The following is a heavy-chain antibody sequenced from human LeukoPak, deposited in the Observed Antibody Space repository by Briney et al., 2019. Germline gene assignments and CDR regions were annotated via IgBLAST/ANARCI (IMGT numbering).Heavy chain of an antibody. V-gene: IGHV4-59*01. J-gene: IGHJ2*01. D-gene: IGHD3-22*01. CDR1: GGSITSYY. Sequence: ASETLSLTCTVSGGSITSYYWSWIRQPPGKGLEWIGYIYYSGSTNYNPSLKSRVTMSVDTSKNQFSLKLSSVTAADTAVYYCARVDYYDSSGSRSYYFDLWGRGTLVTVSS. CDR3: ARVDYYDSSGSRSYYFDL. CDR2: IYYSGST.